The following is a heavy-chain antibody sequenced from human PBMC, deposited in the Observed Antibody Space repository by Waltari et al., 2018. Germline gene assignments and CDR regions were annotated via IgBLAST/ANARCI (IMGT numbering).Heavy chain of an antibody. J-gene: IGHJ4*02. CDR3: ARGRDYGDSLDPFGY. CDR1: GYSFSGYD. D-gene: IGHD4-17*01. Sequence: QVQLVQSGAEVRTPGASVKVSCKASGYSFSGYDINWVRQAPGQGLEWLGWMNPNSGDTGYAQNFQGRVTITRISSMSTAYMELTSLKSEDTAVYYCARGRDYGDSLDPFGYWGQGTLVTVSS. CDR2: MNPNSGDT. V-gene: IGHV1-8*02.